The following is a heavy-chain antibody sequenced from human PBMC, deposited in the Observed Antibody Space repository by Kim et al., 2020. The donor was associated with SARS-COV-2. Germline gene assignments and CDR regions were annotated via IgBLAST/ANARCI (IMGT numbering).Heavy chain of an antibody. CDR2: IWYDGSNK. V-gene: IGHV3-33*06. CDR3: AKELKRPIAARYYYYYG. Sequence: GGSLRLSCAASGFTFSSYGMHWVRQAPGKGLEWVAVIWYDGSNKYYADSVKGRFTISRNNSKKTLYLQMNSLRAEDTAVYYCAKELKRPIAARYYYYYG. CDR1: GFTFSSYG. J-gene: IGHJ6*01. D-gene: IGHD6-6*01.